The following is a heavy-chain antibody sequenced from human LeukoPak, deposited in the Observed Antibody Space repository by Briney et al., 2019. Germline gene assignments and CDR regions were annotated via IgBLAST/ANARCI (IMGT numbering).Heavy chain of an antibody. J-gene: IGHJ3*01. CDR3: VKAKYQLIVDTFDV. CDR1: GFTFNMYA. D-gene: IGHD2-2*01. V-gene: IGHV3-23*01. CDR2: ISGGSDST. Sequence: PGGSLRLSCAASGFTFNMYAMNWVRQAPGKGLEWVSVISGGSDSTYYADSVKGRFIISRDNSKNTLFLQMNSLSVEDTAVYFCVKAKYQLIVDTFDVWGQGKMVIVSS.